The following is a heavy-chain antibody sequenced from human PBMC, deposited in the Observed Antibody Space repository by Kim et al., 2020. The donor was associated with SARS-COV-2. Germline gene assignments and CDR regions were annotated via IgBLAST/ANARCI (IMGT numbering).Heavy chain of an antibody. V-gene: IGHV7-4-1*02. J-gene: IGHJ4*02. D-gene: IGHD6-13*01. Sequence: YAQGFTGRFVFSLDTSVSTAYLQISSLKAEDTAVYYCARGDGYSSSWYSYWGQGTLVTVSS. CDR3: ARGDGYSSSWYSY.